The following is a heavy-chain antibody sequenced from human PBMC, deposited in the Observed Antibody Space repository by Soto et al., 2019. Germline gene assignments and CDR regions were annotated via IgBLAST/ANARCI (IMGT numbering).Heavy chain of an antibody. Sequence: HGESLKISCKGSGYSFTSYWIGWVRQMPGKGLEWMGIIYPGDSDTRYSPSFQGQVTISADKSISTAYLQWSSLKASDTAMYYCARSYDSSGYYLPFDSWGQGTLVTVSS. CDR1: GYSFTSYW. V-gene: IGHV5-51*01. CDR2: IYPGDSDT. CDR3: ARSYDSSGYYLPFDS. J-gene: IGHJ4*02. D-gene: IGHD3-22*01.